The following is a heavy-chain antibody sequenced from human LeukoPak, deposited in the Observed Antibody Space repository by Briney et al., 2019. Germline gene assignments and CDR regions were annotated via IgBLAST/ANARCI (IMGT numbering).Heavy chain of an antibody. Sequence: PGGSLRLSCAASGFTFDDYGMSWVRQAPGKGLEWVSGINWNGGSTGYADSVKGRFTISRDNAKNSLYLQMNSLRAEDTAVYYCARSETAAGSFDYYYYMDVWGKGTTVTVSS. CDR2: INWNGGST. V-gene: IGHV3-20*04. CDR3: ARSETAAGSFDYYYYMDV. D-gene: IGHD6-13*01. CDR1: GFTFDDYG. J-gene: IGHJ6*03.